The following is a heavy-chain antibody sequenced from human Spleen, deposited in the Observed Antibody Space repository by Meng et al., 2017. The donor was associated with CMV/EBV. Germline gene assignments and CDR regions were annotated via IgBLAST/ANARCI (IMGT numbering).Heavy chain of an antibody. Sequence: ASGSTFSLYGMHWVRQAPGKGLEWVAVIWYDGTNRYYGDSVKGRFTISRDNSKKKVYLQMDSLRAEDTAVYYCAKGDCSSTGCALDFWGQGILVTVSS. V-gene: IGHV3-33*06. J-gene: IGHJ4*02. D-gene: IGHD2-2*01. CDR3: AKGDCSSTGCALDF. CDR1: GSTFSLYG. CDR2: IWYDGTNR.